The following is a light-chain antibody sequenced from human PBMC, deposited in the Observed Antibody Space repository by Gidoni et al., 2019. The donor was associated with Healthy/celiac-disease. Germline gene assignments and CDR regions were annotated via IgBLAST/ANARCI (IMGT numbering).Light chain of an antibody. Sequence: DIQMTQSPSTLSASVGDRVTITCRASQSSSSWLAWYQQKPGKAPKLLIYKASSLESVVPSRFSGSGSGTEFTLTSSSLQPDDFATYYCQQYNSYSQTFGQGTKLEIK. V-gene: IGKV1-5*03. CDR1: QSSSSW. CDR2: KAS. J-gene: IGKJ2*01. CDR3: QQYNSYSQT.